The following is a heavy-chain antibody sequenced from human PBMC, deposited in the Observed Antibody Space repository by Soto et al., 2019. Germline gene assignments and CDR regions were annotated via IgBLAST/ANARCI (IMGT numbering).Heavy chain of an antibody. D-gene: IGHD3-3*01. J-gene: IGHJ6*02. Sequence: GASVNVSCKASGYTFTSYGISWVRQAPGQGLEWMGWISAYNGNTNYAQKLQGRVTMTTDTSTSTAYMELRSLRSDDTAVYYCARDSYDFWSGPLGMDVWGQGTTVTVSS. CDR3: ARDSYDFWSGPLGMDV. CDR1: GYTFTSYG. CDR2: ISAYNGNT. V-gene: IGHV1-18*01.